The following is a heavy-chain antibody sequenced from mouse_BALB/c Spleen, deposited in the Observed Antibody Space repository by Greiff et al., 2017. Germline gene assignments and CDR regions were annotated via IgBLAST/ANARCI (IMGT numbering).Heavy chain of an antibody. CDR3: ARDRSNGQAGLAY. D-gene: IGHD1-2*01. CDR2: ISDCGSYT. CDR1: GFTFSDYY. J-gene: IGHJ3*01. Sequence: EVQLQASGGGLVKPGGSLQLSCAASGFTFSDYYMYWVRQTPEKRLEWVATISDCGSYTYYPDSVKGRFTISRDNAKNNLYLQMSSLKSEDTAMYYGARDRSNGQAGLAYWGQGTLVT. V-gene: IGHV5-4*02.